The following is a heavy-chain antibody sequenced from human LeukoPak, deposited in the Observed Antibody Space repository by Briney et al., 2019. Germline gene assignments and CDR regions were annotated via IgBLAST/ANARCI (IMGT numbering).Heavy chain of an antibody. D-gene: IGHD5-18*01. Sequence: SETLSLTCTVSGGSISSGSYYWSWIRQPAGKGLEWIGRIYTSGSTNYNPSLKSRVTISVDTSKNQFSLKLSSVTAADTAVYYCARTAMVSYFDYWGQGTLVTVSS. CDR2: IYTSGST. V-gene: IGHV4-61*02. CDR3: ARTAMVSYFDY. J-gene: IGHJ4*02. CDR1: GGSISSGSYY.